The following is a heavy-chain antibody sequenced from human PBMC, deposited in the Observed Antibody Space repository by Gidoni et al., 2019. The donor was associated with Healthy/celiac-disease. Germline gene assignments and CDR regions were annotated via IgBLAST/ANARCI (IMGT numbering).Heavy chain of an antibody. CDR3: ARDRSHEGRYYFDY. J-gene: IGHJ4*02. D-gene: IGHD2-15*01. CDR1: GFTVSSNY. CDR2: IYSGGST. Sequence: EVQLVESGGGLIQPGGSLRLSCAASGFTVSSNYMNWVRQAPGKGLEWVSVIYSGGSTYYADSVKGRFTISRDNSKNTLYLQMNSLRAEDTAVYYCARDRSHEGRYYFDYWGQGTLVTVSS. V-gene: IGHV3-53*01.